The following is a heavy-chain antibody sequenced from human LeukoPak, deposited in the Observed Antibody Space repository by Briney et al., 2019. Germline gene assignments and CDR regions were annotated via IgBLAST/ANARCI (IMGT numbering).Heavy chain of an antibody. J-gene: IGHJ3*02. CDR3: ARPSGRNWNAFDI. CDR2: INYSGYT. V-gene: IGHV4-39*01. Sequence: SETLSLTCTVSGDSISSSPYFCGWLRQPPGKGLEWIGSINYSGYTYFNPSLQSRVAISVDTSKNQFSLKLSSLTAADTAVYSCARPSGRNWNAFDIWGQGTMVTVSS. CDR1: GDSISSSPYF. D-gene: IGHD1-14*01.